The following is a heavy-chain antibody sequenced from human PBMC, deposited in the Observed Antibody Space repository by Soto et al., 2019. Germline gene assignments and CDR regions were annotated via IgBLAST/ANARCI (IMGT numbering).Heavy chain of an antibody. CDR1: GFTFSSYS. V-gene: IGHV3-21*01. J-gene: IGHJ5*02. Sequence: GGSLRLSCAASGFTFSSYSMNWVRQAPGKRLEWVSSISSSSSYIYYADSVKGRFTISRDNAKNSLYLQMNSLRAEDTAVYYCARDANRYNWFDPWGQGTLVTVSS. D-gene: IGHD2-15*01. CDR3: ARDANRYNWFDP. CDR2: ISSSSSYI.